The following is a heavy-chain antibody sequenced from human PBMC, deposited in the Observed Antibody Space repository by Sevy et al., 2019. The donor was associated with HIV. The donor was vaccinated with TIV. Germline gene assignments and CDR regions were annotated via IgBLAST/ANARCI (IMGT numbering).Heavy chain of an antibody. D-gene: IGHD3-10*01. V-gene: IGHV4-59*01. CDR3: AGGGLGRWGSTGAGGLNY. CDR2: IYYSGST. Sequence: SETLSLTCTVSGGSISSYYWSWIRQPPGKGLEWIGYIYYSGSTNYNPSLKSRVTISVDTSKNQFSLKLSSVTAADTGGYYWAGGGLGRWGSTGAGGLNYWGQGTLVTVSS. J-gene: IGHJ4*02. CDR1: GGSISSYY.